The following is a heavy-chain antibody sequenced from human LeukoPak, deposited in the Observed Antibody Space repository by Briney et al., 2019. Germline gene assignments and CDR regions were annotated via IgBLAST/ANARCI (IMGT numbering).Heavy chain of an antibody. V-gene: IGHV3-21*04. CDR1: GFTFSGYS. Sequence: GGSLRLSCAASGFTFSGYSMNWVRQAPGKGLEWVSCISSSSSHIYYADSVKGRFTISRDNSKNTLYLQMNSLRAEDTAVYYCAKWGDFDVLTGYYVPDFWGQGTLVTVSS. J-gene: IGHJ4*02. CDR2: ISSSSSHI. CDR3: AKWGDFDVLTGYYVPDF. D-gene: IGHD3-9*01.